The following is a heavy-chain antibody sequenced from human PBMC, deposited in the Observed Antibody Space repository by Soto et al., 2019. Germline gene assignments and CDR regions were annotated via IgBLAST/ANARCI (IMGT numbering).Heavy chain of an antibody. J-gene: IGHJ4*02. CDR1: GFTFSSYA. CDR2: ISYDGSNK. Sequence: GGSLRLSCTASGFTFSSYAMHWGRQAPGKGLEWVAVISYDGSNKYYADSLKGRFTISRDNSKNTLYLQMNSLRAEDTAVYYCARMPREGYGYLDYWGQGTLVTVSS. CDR3: ARMPREGYGYLDY. D-gene: IGHD5-18*01. V-gene: IGHV3-30-3*01.